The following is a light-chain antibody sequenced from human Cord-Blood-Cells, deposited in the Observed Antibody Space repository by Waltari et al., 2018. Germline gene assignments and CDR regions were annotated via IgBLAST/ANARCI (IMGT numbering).Light chain of an antibody. CDR2: DVS. CDR3: SSYTSSSTVV. CDR1: SSAVGGYNY. J-gene: IGLJ2*01. Sequence: QSALTQPASVSGSPGQSITISSTGPSSAVGGYNYISWYQQHPGKAPKLMIYDVSNRPSGVSNRFSGSKSGNTASLTISGLQAEDEADYYCSSYTSSSTVVFGGGTKLTVL. V-gene: IGLV2-14*01.